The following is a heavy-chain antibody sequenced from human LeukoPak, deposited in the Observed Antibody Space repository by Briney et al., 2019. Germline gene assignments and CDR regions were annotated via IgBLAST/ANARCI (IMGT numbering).Heavy chain of an antibody. J-gene: IGHJ3*02. CDR2: IYYSGST. D-gene: IGHD1-1*01. CDR1: GGSISSSSYY. CDR3: AKTQRPRRPRGAFDI. V-gene: IGHV4-39*07. Sequence: SETLSLACTVSGGSISSSSYYWGWIRQPPGKGLEWIGSIYYSGSTNYNPSLKSRVTISVDTSKNQFSLKLSSVTAADTAVYYCAKTQRPRRPRGAFDIWGQGTMVTVSS.